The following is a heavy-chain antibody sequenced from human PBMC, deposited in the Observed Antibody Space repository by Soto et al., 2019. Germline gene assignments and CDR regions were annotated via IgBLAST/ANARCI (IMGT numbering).Heavy chain of an antibody. V-gene: IGHV3-20*01. CDR3: AXDGYSSSXYYYYXMDV. CDR1: GFXFDDYX. J-gene: IGHJ6*03. CDR2: IIWNGGKT. D-gene: IGHD6-13*01. Sequence: GGSLRLSCXASGFXFDDYXMXXXXQAPGKGLEWVSXIIWNGGKTVYADSVKGRFTISRDNAKNSLYLQMNSLRAEDTALYHCAXDGYSSSXYYYYXMDVWGKGTTVTVSS.